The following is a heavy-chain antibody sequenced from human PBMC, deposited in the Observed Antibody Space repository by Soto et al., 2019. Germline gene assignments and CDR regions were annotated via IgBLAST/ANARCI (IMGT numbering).Heavy chain of an antibody. J-gene: IGHJ2*01. Sequence: QVQLVQSGAEVKKPGSSVKVSCKASGGTFSSYAISWVRQAPGQGLEWMGGIIPIFGTANYAQKFQGRVRITADEARSTAYMELSSLRSEDTAVYYCARVGEPLEDWYFDLWGRGTLVTVPS. CDR3: ARVGEPLEDWYFDL. D-gene: IGHD1-1*01. CDR2: IIPIFGTA. CDR1: GGTFSSYA. V-gene: IGHV1-69*12.